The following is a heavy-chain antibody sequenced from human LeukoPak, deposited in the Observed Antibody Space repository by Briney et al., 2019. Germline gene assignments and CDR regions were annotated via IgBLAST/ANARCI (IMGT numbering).Heavy chain of an antibody. CDR1: GVTFSSYA. Sequence: GGSLRLSCAASGVTFSSYAMSWGRDAPGEGLEWVSAISGSGGSTYYADSVKGRFTISRDNSKNTLYLQMNSLRAEDTAVYYCAKLAGGYYGSSDYYEDYWGQGTLVTVSS. CDR2: ISGSGGST. D-gene: IGHD3-22*01. CDR3: AKLAGGYYGSSDYYEDY. V-gene: IGHV3-23*01. J-gene: IGHJ4*02.